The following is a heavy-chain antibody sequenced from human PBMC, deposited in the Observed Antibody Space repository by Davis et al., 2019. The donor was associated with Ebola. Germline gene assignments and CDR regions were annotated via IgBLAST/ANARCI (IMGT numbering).Heavy chain of an antibody. CDR3: AKDLQYGGYGGEVDY. D-gene: IGHD5-12*01. Sequence: PGGSLRLSCAASGFTFSSYGMHWVRQAPGKGLEWVAVIWYDGSNKYYADSVKGRFTISRDNSKNTLYLQMNSLRAEDTAVYYCAKDLQYGGYGGEVDYWSQGTLVTVSS. J-gene: IGHJ4*02. CDR2: IWYDGSNK. V-gene: IGHV3-30*02. CDR1: GFTFSSYG.